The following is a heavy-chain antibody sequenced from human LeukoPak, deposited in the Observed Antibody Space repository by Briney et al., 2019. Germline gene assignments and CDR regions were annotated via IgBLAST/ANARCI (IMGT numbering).Heavy chain of an antibody. D-gene: IGHD3-10*01. Sequence: GGLLRLSCAASGFTFSSAWMHWVRQAPGKGLVWVSRINSDGITTSYADSVKGRFTISRDNAKNTLYLQMNSLRAEDTAVYYCARDLTGTVLDYWGQGTLVTISS. CDR1: GFTFSSAW. J-gene: IGHJ4*02. CDR3: ARDLTGTVLDY. V-gene: IGHV3-74*01. CDR2: INSDGITT.